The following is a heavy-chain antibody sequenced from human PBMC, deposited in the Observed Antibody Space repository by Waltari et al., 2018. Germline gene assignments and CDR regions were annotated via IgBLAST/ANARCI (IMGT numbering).Heavy chain of an antibody. D-gene: IGHD6-19*01. CDR1: GFSFHDYA. Sequence: EVQLVESGGGLVQPGGSLRLSCAASGFSFHDYAIHWVRQAPEKGLGLVSGFCWNGNSIGYGDSVKGRFTISRDSAKNSLLLEMNSLRPEDTAVYYCAKLGGLYASGWPDSTNYMAVWGKGTTVTVSS. J-gene: IGHJ6*03. V-gene: IGHV3-9*01. CDR3: AKLGGLYASGWPDSTNYMAV. CDR2: FCWNGNSI.